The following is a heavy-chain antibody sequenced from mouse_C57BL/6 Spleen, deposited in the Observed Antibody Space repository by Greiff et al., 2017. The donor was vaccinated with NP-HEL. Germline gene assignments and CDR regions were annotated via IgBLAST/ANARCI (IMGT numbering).Heavy chain of an antibody. D-gene: IGHD1-1*01. CDR2: IYPGDGDT. CDR1: GYAFSSYW. J-gene: IGHJ3*01. CDR3: AREFITTVVAKGWFAY. V-gene: IGHV1-80*01. Sequence: VQLQESGAELVKPGASVKISCKASGYAFSSYWMNWVKQRPGKGLEWIGQIYPGDGDTNYNGKFKGKATLTADKSSSTAYMQLSSLTSEDSAVYFCAREFITTVVAKGWFAYWGQGTLVTVSA.